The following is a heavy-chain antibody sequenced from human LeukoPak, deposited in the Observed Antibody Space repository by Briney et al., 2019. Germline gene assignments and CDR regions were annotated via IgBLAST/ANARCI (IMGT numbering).Heavy chain of an antibody. D-gene: IGHD5-24*01. CDR2: ISGSGGST. J-gene: IGHJ4*02. CDR1: GFTFSSYA. V-gene: IGHV3-23*01. Sequence: GGSLRLSCAASGFTFSSYAMSRVRQAPGKGLEWVSAISGSGGSTYYADSVKGRFTISRDNSKNTLYLQMNSLRAEDTAVYYCVKDLSQMATIIGGQGTLVTVSS. CDR3: VKDLSQMATII.